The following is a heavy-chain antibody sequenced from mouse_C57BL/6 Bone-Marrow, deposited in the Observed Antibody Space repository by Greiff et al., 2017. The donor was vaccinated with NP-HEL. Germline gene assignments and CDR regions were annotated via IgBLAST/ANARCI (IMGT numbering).Heavy chain of an antibody. Sequence: EVKLLESGPGMVKPSQSLSLTCTVTGYSITSGYDWHWIRHFPGNNLEWMGYISYSGSTNYNPSLKSRISITHDTSKNHFFLKLNSVTTEDTATYYCARRGYGGSYWYLDYWGKGTTVTVSS. CDR3: ARRGYGGSYWYLDY. D-gene: IGHD1-1*01. CDR1: GYSITSGYD. J-gene: IGHJ1*03. V-gene: IGHV3-1*01. CDR2: ISYSGST.